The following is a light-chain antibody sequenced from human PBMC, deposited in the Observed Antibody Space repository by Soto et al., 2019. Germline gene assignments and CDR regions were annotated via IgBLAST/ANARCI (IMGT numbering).Light chain of an antibody. CDR2: DAS. Sequence: EIVLTQSPANLSLSPGKRATLSCRASQSVSSYIAWYRQKPGQAPRLLIYDASARATGIPARFSGSGSGTDFTLTISSLEPEDFAVYYCQQRSNWPPVFTFGPGTKVDIK. J-gene: IGKJ3*01. V-gene: IGKV3-11*01. CDR1: QSVSSY. CDR3: QQRSNWPPVFT.